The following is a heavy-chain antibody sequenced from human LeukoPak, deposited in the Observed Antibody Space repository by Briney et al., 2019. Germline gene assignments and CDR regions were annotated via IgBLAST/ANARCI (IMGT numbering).Heavy chain of an antibody. Sequence: SQTLSLTCTVSGGSISSGGYYWIWIRQHPGKGLEWIGYIYYSGSTYYNPSLKSRVTISVDTSKNQFSMKLSSVTAADTAVYYCAAGQSRWYFDYWGQGTLVTVSS. J-gene: IGHJ4*02. CDR2: IYYSGST. CDR3: AAGQSRWYFDY. CDR1: GGSISSGGYY. V-gene: IGHV4-31*03.